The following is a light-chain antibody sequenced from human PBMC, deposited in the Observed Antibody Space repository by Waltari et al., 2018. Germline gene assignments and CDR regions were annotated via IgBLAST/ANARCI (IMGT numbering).Light chain of an antibody. CDR1: ESISNN. Sequence: EIVMTQSPATLSVSPGERATLSCRANESISNNLAWYQQKPGRAPRLLIYRASTGATGIPARFSGSGSETEFTLTIGSLQSEDFAVYYCQQYNSWPRTFGQGTKVEIK. V-gene: IGKV3-15*01. CDR2: RAS. CDR3: QQYNSWPRT. J-gene: IGKJ1*01.